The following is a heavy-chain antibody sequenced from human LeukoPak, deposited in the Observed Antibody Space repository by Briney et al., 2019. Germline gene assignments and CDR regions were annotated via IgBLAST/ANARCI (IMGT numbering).Heavy chain of an antibody. Sequence: GESLKISCKGSGYRFTDYWIAWVRQMPGKGLEGMGIVYPSNSETRYSPSFEGQVTISADKSISTGYLQWSSLKASDTAMYFCARHRYSGSDTQGFDYWGQGTLVTVSS. CDR3: ARHRYSGSDTQGFDY. V-gene: IGHV5-51*01. CDR2: VYPSNSET. CDR1: GYRFTDYW. D-gene: IGHD5-12*01. J-gene: IGHJ4*02.